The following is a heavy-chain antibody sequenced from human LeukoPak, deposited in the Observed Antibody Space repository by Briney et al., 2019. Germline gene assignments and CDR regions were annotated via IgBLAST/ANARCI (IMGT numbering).Heavy chain of an antibody. CDR2: IIPIFGTA. Sequence: GASVKVSCKASGGTFSSYAVSWLRQAPGQGLEWMGGIIPIFGTANYAQKFQGRVTITADESTSTAYMELSSLRSEDTAVYYCARDSEGYFDYWGQGTLVTVSS. CDR3: ARDSEGYFDY. D-gene: IGHD1-26*01. V-gene: IGHV1-69*01. J-gene: IGHJ4*02. CDR1: GGTFSSYA.